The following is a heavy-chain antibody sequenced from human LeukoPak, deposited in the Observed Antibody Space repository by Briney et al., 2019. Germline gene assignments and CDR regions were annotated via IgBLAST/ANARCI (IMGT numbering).Heavy chain of an antibody. CDR1: GGSISSASHY. J-gene: IGHJ5*02. CDR2: IYTSGST. D-gene: IGHD1-26*01. CDR3: ARDTYIRPPSGWDDWFDP. V-gene: IGHV4-61*09. Sequence: PSETLSLTCTVSGGSISSASHYWNWIRQPAGKGLEWIGHIYTSGSTNYNSSLKRRLTISVDTSKNQFSLKLSSVTDADTAMYYCARDTYIRPPSGWDDWFDPWGQGTLVTVSS.